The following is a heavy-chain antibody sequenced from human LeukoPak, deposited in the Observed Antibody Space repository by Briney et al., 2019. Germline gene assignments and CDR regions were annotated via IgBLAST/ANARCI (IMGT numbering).Heavy chain of an antibody. Sequence: PSETLSLTCTVSGGSISSYYWSWIRQPPGKGLEWIGYIYYSGSTNYNPSLKSRVTISVDTSKNQFSLKLSSVTAADTAVYYCARESYAGWSLGYWGQGTLVTVSS. CDR1: GGSISSYY. V-gene: IGHV4-59*01. J-gene: IGHJ4*02. CDR2: IYYSGST. CDR3: ARESYAGWSLGY. D-gene: IGHD3-16*01.